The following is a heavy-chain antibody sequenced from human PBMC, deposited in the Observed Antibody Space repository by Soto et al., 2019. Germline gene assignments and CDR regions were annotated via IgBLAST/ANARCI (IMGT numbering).Heavy chain of an antibody. CDR3: ASCYDSSGYAFFDY. Sequence: LSCAASGFTFSSYEMNWVRQAPGKGLEWVSYISSSGSTIYYAGSVKGRFTISRDNAKNSLYLQMNSLRAEDTAVYYCASCYDSSGYAFFDYWGQGTLLTVST. CDR1: GFTFSSYE. J-gene: IGHJ4*02. D-gene: IGHD3-22*01. V-gene: IGHV3-48*03. CDR2: ISSSGSTI.